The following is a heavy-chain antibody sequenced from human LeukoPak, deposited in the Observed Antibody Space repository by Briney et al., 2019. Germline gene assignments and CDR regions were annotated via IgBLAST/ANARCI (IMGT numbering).Heavy chain of an antibody. CDR2: IKQDGSEK. CDR3: ARENYYYDSSGYHH. D-gene: IGHD3-22*01. J-gene: IGHJ1*01. CDR1: GFTFSSYW. Sequence: GGSLRLSCAASGFTFSSYWMGWVRQAPGKGLEWVANIKQDGSEKYYVDSVKGRFTISRDNAKKSLYLQMNSLRAEDTAMYYCARENYYYDSSGYHHWGQGTLVTVSS. V-gene: IGHV3-7*01.